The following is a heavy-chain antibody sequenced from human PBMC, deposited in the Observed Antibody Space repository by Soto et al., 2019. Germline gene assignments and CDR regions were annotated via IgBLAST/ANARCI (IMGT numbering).Heavy chain of an antibody. CDR3: ARIVVEVSVNDGMDV. CDR2: ISYDGNTQ. Sequence: PVGSLRLSCAAAGFTFRNHAFHWVRQAPGKGLEWVAAISYDGNTQYYADSVKGRLTISRDDSKSMLYLQMNSLTAEDTAVYYCARIVVEVSVNDGMDVWGQGTTVTVSS. V-gene: IGHV3-30-3*01. J-gene: IGHJ6*02. D-gene: IGHD2-15*01. CDR1: GFTFRNHA.